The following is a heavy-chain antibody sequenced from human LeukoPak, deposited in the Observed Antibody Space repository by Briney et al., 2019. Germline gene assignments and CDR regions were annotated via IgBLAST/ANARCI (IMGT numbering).Heavy chain of an antibody. CDR1: GFTFSDYY. CDR3: ASFDSSGWHYFDY. Sequence: GGSLRLPCAASGFTFSDYYMSWIRQAPGKGLEWVSYISRNSYTNYADSVKGRFTISRDNAKNSLYLQMNTLRAEDTAVYYCASFDSSGWHYFDYWGQGTLVTVSA. J-gene: IGHJ4*02. CDR2: ISRNSYT. V-gene: IGHV3-11*06. D-gene: IGHD6-19*01.